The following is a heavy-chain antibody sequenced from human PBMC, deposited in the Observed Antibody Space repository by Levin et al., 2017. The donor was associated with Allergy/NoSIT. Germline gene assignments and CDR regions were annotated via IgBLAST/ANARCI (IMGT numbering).Heavy chain of an antibody. CDR3: AADATAIDYGSGSLVFDY. Sequence: AASVKVSCKASGFTFTSSAMQWVRQARGQRLEWIGWIVVGSGNTNYAQKFQERVTITRDMSTSTAYMELSSLRSEDTAVYYCAADATAIDYGSGSLVFDYWGQGTLVTVSS. V-gene: IGHV1-58*02. CDR1: GFTFTSSA. D-gene: IGHD3-10*01. J-gene: IGHJ4*02. CDR2: IVVGSGNT.